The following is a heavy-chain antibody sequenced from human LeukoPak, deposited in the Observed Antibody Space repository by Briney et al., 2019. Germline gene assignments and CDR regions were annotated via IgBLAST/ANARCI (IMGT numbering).Heavy chain of an antibody. J-gene: IGHJ4*02. CDR2: ISAYNGNT. Sequence: VASVKVSCKASGYTFTSYGISWVRQAPGQGLEWMGWISAYNGNTNYAQKLQGRVTMTTDTSTSTAYMELRSLRSDDTAVYYCATSLSSWYLGDYWGQGTLVTVSS. V-gene: IGHV1-18*01. CDR3: ATSLSSWYLGDY. CDR1: GYTFTSYG. D-gene: IGHD6-13*01.